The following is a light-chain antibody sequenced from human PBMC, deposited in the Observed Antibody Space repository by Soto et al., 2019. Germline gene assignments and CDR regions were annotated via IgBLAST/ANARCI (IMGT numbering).Light chain of an antibody. CDR3: CSYTSSSTPYV. J-gene: IGLJ1*01. V-gene: IGLV2-14*01. CDR2: DVS. Sequence: QSALTQPASVSGSPGQSITISCTGTSSDVGGYNFVSWYQQHPGKAPKLMIYDVSNRPSGVSNRFSGSKSGNTASLTISGLQAEDEADYCCCSYTSSSTPYVFGTGTKLTVL. CDR1: SSDVGGYNF.